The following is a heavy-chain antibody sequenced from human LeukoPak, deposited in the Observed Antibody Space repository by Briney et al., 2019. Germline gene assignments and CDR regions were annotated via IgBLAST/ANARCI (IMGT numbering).Heavy chain of an antibody. Sequence: GGSLRLSCAASGFTFNNYIMNWVRQAPGKGLEWVSSIGSSSSYIYYADSVKGRFTISRDNAKNSLYLQMNSLRAEDTAVYYCAREGYDRGSYYYYMDVWGKGTTVTVSS. J-gene: IGHJ6*03. CDR3: AREGYDRGSYYYYMDV. CDR2: IGSSSSYI. V-gene: IGHV3-21*01. D-gene: IGHD1-14*01. CDR1: GFTFNNYI.